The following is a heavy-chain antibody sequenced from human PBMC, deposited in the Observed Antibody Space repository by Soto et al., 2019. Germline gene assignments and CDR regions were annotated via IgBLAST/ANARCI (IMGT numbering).Heavy chain of an antibody. Sequence: PSETLSLTCTVSGGSVSSGGYSWNWIRQPPGKGLEWIGYIYHSGSTYYNPSLKSRVSISLDRSENQFSLKVSSVTAADAAVYYCARGGYPGDCIRTSCQDDFYYSMDVWGQGTTVTVSS. CDR1: GGSVSSGGYS. V-gene: IGHV4-30-2*01. CDR2: IYHSGST. CDR3: ARGGYPGDCIRTSCQDDFYYSMDV. D-gene: IGHD2-2*03. J-gene: IGHJ6*02.